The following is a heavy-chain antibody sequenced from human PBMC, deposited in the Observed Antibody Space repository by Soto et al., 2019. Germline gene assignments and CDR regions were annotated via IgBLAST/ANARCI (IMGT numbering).Heavy chain of an antibody. CDR3: ARGGRTTEPTYHGFDP. CDR1: GYTFTSYY. CDR2: INPSGGST. D-gene: IGHD4-4*01. Sequence: ASVKVSCKASGYTFTSYYMHWVRQAPGQGLEWMGIINPSGGSTSYAQKFQGRVTMTRDTSTSTVYMELSSLRSEETAGYSCARGGRTTEPTYHGFDPGGRGTLVTFSS. J-gene: IGHJ5*02. V-gene: IGHV1-46*01.